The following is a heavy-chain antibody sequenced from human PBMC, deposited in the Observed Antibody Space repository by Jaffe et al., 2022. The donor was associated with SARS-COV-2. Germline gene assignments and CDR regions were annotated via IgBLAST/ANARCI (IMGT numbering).Heavy chain of an antibody. J-gene: IGHJ2*01. Sequence: QITLKESGPTLVKPTQTLTLTCTFSGFSLSTSGVGVGWIRQPPGKALEWLALIYWDDDKRFSPSLKRRLTVTKDTSKNQVLLAMTNMDPVDTATYYCAHSGGPESGYWYFDLWGRGTLVTVSS. D-gene: IGHD3-16*01. V-gene: IGHV2-5*02. CDR1: GFSLSTSGVG. CDR2: IYWDDDK. CDR3: AHSGGPESGYWYFDL.